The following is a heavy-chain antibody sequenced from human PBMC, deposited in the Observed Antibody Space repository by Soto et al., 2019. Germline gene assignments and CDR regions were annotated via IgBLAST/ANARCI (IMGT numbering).Heavy chain of an antibody. D-gene: IGHD1-7*01. CDR1: GGSISSYY. J-gene: IGHJ5*02. CDR3: GRGLSITGTTNLDWFDP. V-gene: IGHV4-59*01. CDR2: IYYSGST. Sequence: SETLSLTCTVSGGSISSYYWSWIRQPPGKGLEWIGYIYYSGSTNYNPSLKSRVTISVDTSKNQFSLKLSSVTAADTAVYYRGRGLSITGTTNLDWFDPWGQGTLVT.